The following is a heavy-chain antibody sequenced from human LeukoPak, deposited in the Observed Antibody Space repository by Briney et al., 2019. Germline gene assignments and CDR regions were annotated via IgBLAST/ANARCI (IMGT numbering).Heavy chain of an antibody. D-gene: IGHD1-26*01. J-gene: IGHJ4*02. CDR3: ARVTPSYYFDY. Sequence: GASVKVSCKASGGTFSSYAISWVRQAPGQGLGWMGGIIPIFGTANYAQKFQGRVTITADESTSTAYMELSSLRSEDTAVYYCARVTPSYYFDYWGQGTLVTVSS. V-gene: IGHV1-69*13. CDR2: IIPIFGTA. CDR1: GGTFSSYA.